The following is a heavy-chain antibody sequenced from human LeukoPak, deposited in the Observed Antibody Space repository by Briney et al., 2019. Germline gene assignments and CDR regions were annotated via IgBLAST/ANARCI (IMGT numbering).Heavy chain of an antibody. V-gene: IGHV3-30*04. CDR1: GFTFSSYA. J-gene: IGHJ3*02. Sequence: GGSLRLSCAASGFTFSSYAMHWVRQAPGKGLEWVAVISYDGSNKYYADSVKGRFTISRDNSKNTLYLQMNSLRVEDTAVYYCASKGYHNAFDIWGQGTMVTVSS. D-gene: IGHD5-12*01. CDR3: ASKGYHNAFDI. CDR2: ISYDGSNK.